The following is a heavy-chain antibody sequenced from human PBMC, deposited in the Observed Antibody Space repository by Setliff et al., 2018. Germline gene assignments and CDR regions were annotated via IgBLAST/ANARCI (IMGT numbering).Heavy chain of an antibody. J-gene: IGHJ5*02. CDR2: IFYSGST. CDR1: GDSIISSRYY. V-gene: IGHV4-39*01. CDR3: ARHSSMTTMPLDP. Sequence: PSETLSLTCSVSGDSIISSRYYWGWIRQPPGKGLEWIASIFYSGSTYYNPSPKSRVTISEDTSKNQLSLKVDSVTAADTAVYYCARHSSMTTMPLDPWGQGTLVTVSS. D-gene: IGHD4-17*01.